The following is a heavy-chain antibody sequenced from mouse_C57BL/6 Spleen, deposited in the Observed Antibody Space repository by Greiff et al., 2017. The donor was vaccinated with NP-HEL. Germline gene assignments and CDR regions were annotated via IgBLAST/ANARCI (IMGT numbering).Heavy chain of an antibody. CDR3: ARDYYDYPYAMDY. CDR1: GYSITSGYY. J-gene: IGHJ4*01. Sequence: EVKLMESGPGLVKPSQSLSLTCSVTGYSITSGYYWNWIRQFPGNKLEWMGYISYDGSNNYNPSLKNRISITRDTSKNQFFLKLNSVTTEDTATYYCARDYYDYPYAMDYWGQGTSVTVSS. D-gene: IGHD2-4*01. CDR2: ISYDGSN. V-gene: IGHV3-6*01.